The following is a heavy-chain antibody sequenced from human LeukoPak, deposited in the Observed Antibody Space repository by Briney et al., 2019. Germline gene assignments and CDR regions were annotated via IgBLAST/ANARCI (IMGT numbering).Heavy chain of an antibody. Sequence: GGSLRLSCAASGFTFGTYSIHWVRQAPGKGLEWVTVVSADGRTQLYSDSVKGRFTVSRDNSLNTLHLQMNSLKTEDTAVYYCAREFGHNRWYFDYWGQGALVTVSS. CDR1: GFTFGTYS. J-gene: IGHJ4*02. D-gene: IGHD5-24*01. V-gene: IGHV3-30*03. CDR2: VSADGRTQ. CDR3: AREFGHNRWYFDY.